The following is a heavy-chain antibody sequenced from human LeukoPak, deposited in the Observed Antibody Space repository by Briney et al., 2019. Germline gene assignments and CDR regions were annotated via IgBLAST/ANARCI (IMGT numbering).Heavy chain of an antibody. V-gene: IGHV4-59*01. Sequence: SETLSLTCTVSDGSISSYYWSWIRQPPGKGLEWIGYIYYSGSTNYNPSLKSRVTISVDTSKNQFSLKLRSVTAADTAVYYCARDGGYCSSTNCYDYWGQGTLVTVSS. CDR1: DGSISSYY. CDR3: ARDGGYCSSTNCYDY. D-gene: IGHD2-2*03. CDR2: IYYSGST. J-gene: IGHJ4*02.